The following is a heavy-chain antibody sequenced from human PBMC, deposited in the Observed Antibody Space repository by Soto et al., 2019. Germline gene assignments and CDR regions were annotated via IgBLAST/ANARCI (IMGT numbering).Heavy chain of an antibody. J-gene: IGHJ4*02. V-gene: IGHV4-59*01. Sequence: ETLSLTCSVSGGSISGYYWSWIRQTPEKGLEWIGYIYYSGSTNYNPSLKSRVTMLIDMSKNQFSLKLTSVSAADTAVYYCARRTPAVAFDYWGQGALVTVSS. CDR1: GGSISGYY. D-gene: IGHD6-19*01. CDR3: ARRTPAVAFDY. CDR2: IYYSGST.